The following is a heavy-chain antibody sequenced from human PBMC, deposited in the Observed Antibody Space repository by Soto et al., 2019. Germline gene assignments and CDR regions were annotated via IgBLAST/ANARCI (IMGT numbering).Heavy chain of an antibody. V-gene: IGHV3-48*01. J-gene: IGHJ4*02. CDR3: AREANYDFWSGLVLGFDY. CDR1: GFTFSSYS. CDR2: ISSSSSTI. Sequence: HPGGSLRLSCAASGFTFSSYSMNWVRQAPGKGLEWVSYISSSSSTIYYADSVKGRFTISRDNAKNSLYLQMNSLRAEVTAVYYRAREANYDFWSGLVLGFDYWGQGTLVTVSS. D-gene: IGHD3-3*01.